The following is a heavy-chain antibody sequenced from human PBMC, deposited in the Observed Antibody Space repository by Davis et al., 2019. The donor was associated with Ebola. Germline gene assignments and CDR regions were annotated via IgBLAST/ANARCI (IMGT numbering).Heavy chain of an antibody. V-gene: IGHV3-74*01. J-gene: IGHJ4*02. CDR2: IDSDGSGT. D-gene: IGHD1-26*01. CDR1: GFTFGIYW. Sequence: PGGSLRLSCAASGFTFGIYWMHWVRQAPGKGLVWVSRIDSDGSGTTYADSVRGRFTISRDNAKNTLYLQMNRLRGEDTAVYYCAKGGGVGVGSIDGWGQGTLVTVSS. CDR3: AKGGGVGVGSIDG.